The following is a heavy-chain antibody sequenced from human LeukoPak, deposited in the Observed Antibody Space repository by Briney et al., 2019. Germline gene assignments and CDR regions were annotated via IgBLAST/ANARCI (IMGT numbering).Heavy chain of an antibody. CDR3: ARILLVPYWYFDL. Sequence: ASVRVSCKVSGYTLTELSMHWVRQAPGQGLEWMGRINPNSGGTNYAQKFQGRVTMTRDTSISTAYMELSRLRSDDTAVYYCARILLVPYWYFDLWGRGTLVTVSS. V-gene: IGHV1-2*06. CDR2: INPNSGGT. D-gene: IGHD2-15*01. J-gene: IGHJ2*01. CDR1: GYTLTELS.